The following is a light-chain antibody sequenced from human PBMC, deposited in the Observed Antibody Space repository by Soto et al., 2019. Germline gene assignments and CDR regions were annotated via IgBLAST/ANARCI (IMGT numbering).Light chain of an antibody. CDR2: EVV. CDR1: SSDVGGYNR. V-gene: IGLV2-8*01. CDR3: NSYAGNSWV. J-gene: IGLJ3*02. Sequence: QSALTQPPSASGSPGQPVSISCTGTSSDVGGYNRVSWYQHHPGKAPKLIIYEVVKRPSGVPDRFSGSKSGNTASLTVSGLRAEDEADYYCNSYAGNSWVFGGGTKVTVL.